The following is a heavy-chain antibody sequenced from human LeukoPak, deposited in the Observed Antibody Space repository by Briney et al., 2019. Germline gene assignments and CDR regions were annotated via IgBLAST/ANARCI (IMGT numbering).Heavy chain of an antibody. CDR3: ARDPGGEMATINPRSCDY. D-gene: IGHD5-24*01. V-gene: IGHV1-18*01. J-gene: IGHJ4*02. CDR1: GYTFTSYG. CDR2: ISAYNGNT. Sequence: GASVKVSCKASGYTFTSYGISWVRQAPGQGLEWMGWISAYNGNTNYAQKLQGRVTMTTDTSTSTAYMELRSLRSDDTAVYYCARDPGGEMATINPRSCDYWGQGTLVTVSS.